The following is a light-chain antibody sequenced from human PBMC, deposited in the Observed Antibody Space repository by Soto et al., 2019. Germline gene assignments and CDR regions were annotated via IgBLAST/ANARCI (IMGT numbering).Light chain of an antibody. CDR3: ASWDDSLSAWL. Sequence: QSVLTQPPSASGTPGQKVTISCSGSSSNIGKSYVYWYRQLPGTAPKLLIYTDNQRPSGVPDRFSGSKSGTSASLAISGLRSEDDVDYYCASWDDSLSAWLFGGGTKVTVL. V-gene: IGLV1-47*02. CDR1: SSNIGKSY. J-gene: IGLJ3*02. CDR2: TDN.